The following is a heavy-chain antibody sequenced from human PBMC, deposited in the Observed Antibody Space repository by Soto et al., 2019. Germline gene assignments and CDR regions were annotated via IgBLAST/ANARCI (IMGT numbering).Heavy chain of an antibody. Sequence: PGGSLRLSCAASGFTFSSYAMHWVRQAPGKGLEWVAVISYDGSNKYYADSVKGRFTISRDNSKNTLYLQMNSLRAEDTAVYYCAREVPPGYSSSWYYYSYGMDVWGQGTTVTVSS. D-gene: IGHD6-13*01. CDR1: GFTFSSYA. V-gene: IGHV3-30-3*01. J-gene: IGHJ6*02. CDR3: AREVPPGYSSSWYYYSYGMDV. CDR2: ISYDGSNK.